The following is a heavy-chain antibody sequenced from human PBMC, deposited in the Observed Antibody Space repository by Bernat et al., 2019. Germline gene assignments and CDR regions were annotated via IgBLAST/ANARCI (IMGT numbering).Heavy chain of an antibody. D-gene: IGHD3-22*01. CDR3: ARGTDSSGYQN. CDR1: GYAFSSYA. J-gene: IGHJ4*02. Sequence: QVQLVQSGAEVKKPGASVKVSCKASGYAFSSYAVHWVRQAPGQRLEWMGRISAGKGNTKYSQKFQGRVTITRDTSASTAYMELSSLRSEDTAVYYCARGTDSSGYQNWGQGTLVTVSS. V-gene: IGHV1-3*01. CDR2: ISAGKGNT.